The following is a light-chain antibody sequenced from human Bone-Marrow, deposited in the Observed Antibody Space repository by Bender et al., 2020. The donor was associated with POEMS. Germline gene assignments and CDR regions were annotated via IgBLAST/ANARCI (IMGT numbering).Light chain of an antibody. J-gene: IGLJ2*01. CDR3: AARDDSLKGVL. CDR2: SDN. Sequence: QSVLTQPPSASGTPEQRVTVSCSGSSSNIGINIVHWYQQFPGTAPRLLVYSDNQGPSGVPDRFSGSRSGTSASLAINGLQSEDEADYYCAARDDSLKGVLFGGGTKLTVL. V-gene: IGLV1-44*01. CDR1: SSNIGINI.